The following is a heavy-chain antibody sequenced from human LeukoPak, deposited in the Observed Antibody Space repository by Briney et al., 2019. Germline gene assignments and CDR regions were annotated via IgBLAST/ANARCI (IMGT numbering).Heavy chain of an antibody. V-gene: IGHV3-30*02. CDR3: AKVGGSYLDYYYYYMDV. CDR2: IRYDGSNK. Sequence: GGSLRLSCAASGFTFSSYGMHWVRQAPGKGLEWVAFIRYDGSNKYYADSVKGRFTISRDNSKNTLYLQMNSLRAEDTAVYYCAKVGGSYLDYYYYYMDVWGKGTTVTVSS. CDR1: GFTFSSYG. D-gene: IGHD1-26*01. J-gene: IGHJ6*03.